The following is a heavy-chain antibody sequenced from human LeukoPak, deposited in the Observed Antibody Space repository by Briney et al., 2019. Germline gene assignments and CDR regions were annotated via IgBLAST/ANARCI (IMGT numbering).Heavy chain of an antibody. CDR3: ARESNHWNDIPIAFDI. J-gene: IGHJ3*02. D-gene: IGHD1-1*01. Sequence: PSETLSRTCTVSGGSISSYYWSWLRQPPGLGLEGLGYTYYSGSSNYNPSLKSRVTISVDRSKNQFSLKLSSVTAADTAVYYCARESNHWNDIPIAFDIWGQGTMVTVSS. CDR1: GGSISSYY. CDR2: TYYSGSS. V-gene: IGHV4-59*01.